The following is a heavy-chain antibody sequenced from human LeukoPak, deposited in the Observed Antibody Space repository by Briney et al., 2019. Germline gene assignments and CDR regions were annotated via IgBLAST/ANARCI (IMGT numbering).Heavy chain of an antibody. J-gene: IGHJ5*02. V-gene: IGHV1-18*01. Sequence: ASVKVSCKASGYTFTTYGINWVRQAPGQGLEWMGWISAYNGNTNYAQNLQGRVTLTTDTSTSTAYMELRSLRSDDTAVYYCARSLIAARPRCFHLWGQGTLVIVSS. CDR3: ARSLIAARPRCFHL. CDR1: GYTFTTYG. CDR2: ISAYNGNT. D-gene: IGHD6-6*01.